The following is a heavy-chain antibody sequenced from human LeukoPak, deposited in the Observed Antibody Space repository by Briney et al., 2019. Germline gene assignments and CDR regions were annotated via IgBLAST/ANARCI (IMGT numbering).Heavy chain of an antibody. CDR3: ARDYRWELLGYYYYYMDV. J-gene: IGHJ6*03. CDR2: SYTSGST. CDR1: GGSISSYY. Sequence: SETLSLTCTVSGGSISSYYWSWIRQPAGKGLEWIGRSYTSGSTNYNPPRTSRVTMSVDTSKNQFSLKLSSVSAAHTAVYYCARDYRWELLGYYYYYMDVWGKGTTVTISS. D-gene: IGHD1-26*01. V-gene: IGHV4-4*07.